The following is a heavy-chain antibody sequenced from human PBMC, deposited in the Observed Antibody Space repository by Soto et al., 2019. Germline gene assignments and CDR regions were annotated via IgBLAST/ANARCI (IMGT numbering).Heavy chain of an antibody. CDR3: AKQRADYGSGADTFYFDS. D-gene: IGHD3-10*01. CDR1: GVTFSNYA. J-gene: IGHJ4*02. Sequence: GGSLRLSCTVSGVTFSNYAMNWVRQAPGKGLEWISSLSGSGGTTYYADSVKGRFIISRDNSKNTLYLLMNSLRAEDTALYYCAKQRADYGSGADTFYFDSWGQGALVTVSS. V-gene: IGHV3-23*01. CDR2: LSGSGGTT.